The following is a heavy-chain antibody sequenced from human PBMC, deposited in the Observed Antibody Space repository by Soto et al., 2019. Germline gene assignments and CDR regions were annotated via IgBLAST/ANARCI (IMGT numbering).Heavy chain of an antibody. Sequence: PGGSLRLSCAASGFTFSSYAMHWVRQAPGKGLEWVAVISYDGSNKYYADSVKGRFTISRDNSKNTLYLQMNSLRAEDTAVYYCAREKADSSGWYYWGQGTLVTVSS. V-gene: IGHV3-30-3*01. CDR2: ISYDGSNK. CDR3: AREKADSSGWYY. D-gene: IGHD6-19*01. J-gene: IGHJ4*02. CDR1: GFTFSSYA.